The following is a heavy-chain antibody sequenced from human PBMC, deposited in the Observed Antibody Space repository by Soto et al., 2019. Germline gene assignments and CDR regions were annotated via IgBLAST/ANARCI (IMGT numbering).Heavy chain of an antibody. Sequence: SETLSLTCTVFGDAISSYYWSWIRQPPGKGLEWIGYIYYSGSTNYHPSLKRRVIISVDTSKNQFSLKLSSVTAADTAVYYCARARYNWNYGDYYYGMDVWGQGTTVTVSS. V-gene: IGHV4-59*01. CDR1: GDAISSYY. CDR3: ARARYNWNYGDYYYGMDV. CDR2: IYYSGST. D-gene: IGHD1-7*01. J-gene: IGHJ6*02.